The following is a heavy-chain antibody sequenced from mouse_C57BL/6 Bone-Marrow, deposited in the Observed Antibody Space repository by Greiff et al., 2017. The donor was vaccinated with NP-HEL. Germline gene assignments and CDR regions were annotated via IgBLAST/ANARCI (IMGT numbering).Heavy chain of an antibody. CDR3: AIRWLLEYFDY. V-gene: IGHV1-55*01. CDR2: IYHGSGSP. J-gene: IGHJ2*01. D-gene: IGHD2-3*01. CDR1: GYNFTSYW. Sequence: QVQLPQPGAELVKPGASVKMSCKASGYNFTSYWITWVKQRPGPGLAWIGDIYHGSGSPNYNEKFKSKATLPVDQSASTSYMQLISLTSEDSAVYYCAIRWLLEYFDYWGQVTTRTVSS.